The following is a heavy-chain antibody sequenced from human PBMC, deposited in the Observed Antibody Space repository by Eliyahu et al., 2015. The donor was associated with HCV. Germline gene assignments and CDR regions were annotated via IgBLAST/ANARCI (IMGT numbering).Heavy chain of an antibody. CDR1: GGSIXXSS. D-gene: IGHD3-22*01. J-gene: IGHJ4*02. CDR3: ARGEYYYDSSGYYYFDY. Sequence: QVQLQESGPGLVKPSETLSLXCTVXGGSIXXSSWSWIRQPXGKGLXGXGRIYTSGSTNYNPPLKSRVTMSVDTSKNQFSLKLSSVTAADTAVYYCARGEYYYDSSGYYYFDYWGQGTLVTVSS. V-gene: IGHV4-4*07. CDR2: IYTSGST.